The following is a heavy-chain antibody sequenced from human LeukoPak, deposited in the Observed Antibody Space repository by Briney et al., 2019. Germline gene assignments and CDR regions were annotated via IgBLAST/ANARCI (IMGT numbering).Heavy chain of an antibody. J-gene: IGHJ5*02. CDR2: INWNGGST. CDR1: GFTFDDYG. Sequence: PGGSLRLSCAASGFTFDDYGMSWVRQAPGKGLEWVSGINWNGGSTGYADSVKGRFTISRDNAENSLYLQMNSLRAEDTALYYCARSALGYCGYDKINWFDPWGQGTLVTVSS. CDR3: ARSALGYCGYDKINWFDP. D-gene: IGHD5-12*01. V-gene: IGHV3-20*04.